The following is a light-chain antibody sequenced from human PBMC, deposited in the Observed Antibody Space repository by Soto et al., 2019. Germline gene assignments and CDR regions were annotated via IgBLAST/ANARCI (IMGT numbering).Light chain of an antibody. V-gene: IGKV3-20*01. CDR2: GTS. CDR3: QQFSTSPFT. CDR1: QSINSKF. J-gene: IGKJ2*01. Sequence: EILLTQSPGTLSLSPGERATLSCRASQSINSKFFAWYQQKPGQSPRLVIYGTSTRATGIPDRFSGSGSGTDFTLTIDRLEPEDFAMYYCQQFSTSPFTCGQGTELETK.